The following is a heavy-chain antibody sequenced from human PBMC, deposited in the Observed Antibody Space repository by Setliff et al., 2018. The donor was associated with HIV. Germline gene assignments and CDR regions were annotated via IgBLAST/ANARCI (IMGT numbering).Heavy chain of an antibody. CDR2: INHSGST. V-gene: IGHV4-34*01. Sequence: SETLSLTCAVSGGSFSAYYWGWIRQPPGKGLEWIGEINHSGSTNYNPSLKSRLTISVDTSKNQFSLKLASVTAADTAVYYCAREIYGGNSRPFDYWGQGTLVTVSS. D-gene: IGHD4-17*01. CDR3: AREIYGGNSRPFDY. J-gene: IGHJ4*02. CDR1: GGSFSAYY.